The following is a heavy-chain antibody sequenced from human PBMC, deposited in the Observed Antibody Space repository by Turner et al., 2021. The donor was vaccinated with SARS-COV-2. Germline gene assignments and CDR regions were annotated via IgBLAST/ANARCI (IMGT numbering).Heavy chain of an antibody. CDR2: MGSNSGDT. D-gene: IGHD5-18*01. Sequence: QVQLVQSGTEGKRPGASVTVSCKASGYIFTGFYIHWVRQAPGQGLEWMGWMGSNSGDTNLAQKFQGRLTMSRDTSTSTAYMELRGLESDDTAVYYCATDSYGTLWGQGTLVTVSS. CDR3: ATDSYGTL. V-gene: IGHV1-2*02. J-gene: IGHJ4*02. CDR1: GYIFTGFY.